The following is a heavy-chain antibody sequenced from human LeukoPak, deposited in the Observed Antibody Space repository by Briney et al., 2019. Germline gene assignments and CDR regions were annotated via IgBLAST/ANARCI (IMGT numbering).Heavy chain of an antibody. CDR3: ARGKRSGFLNWFEP. D-gene: IGHD3-10*01. CDR1: GYTFTSYD. J-gene: IGHJ5*02. Sequence: ASVKVSCKASGYTFTSYDINWVRQATGQGLEWMGWMNPNSGNTGYAQKLQGRVTMTRNTSISTAYMELSSLRSEDTAVYYCARGKRSGFLNWFEPWGQGTLVTVSS. CDR2: MNPNSGNT. V-gene: IGHV1-8*01.